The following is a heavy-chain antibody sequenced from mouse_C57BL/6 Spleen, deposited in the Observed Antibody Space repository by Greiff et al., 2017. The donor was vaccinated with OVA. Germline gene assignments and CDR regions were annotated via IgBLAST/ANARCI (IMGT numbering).Heavy chain of an antibody. V-gene: IGHV1-62-2*01. J-gene: IGHJ3*01. CDR3: ARHEGLYYGNPAWFAY. Sequence: LVESGAELVKPGASVKLSCKASGYTFTEYTIHWVKQRSGQGLEWIGWFYPGSGSIKYNEKFKDKATLTADKSSSTVYMELSRLTSEDSAVYFCARHEGLYYGNPAWFAYWGQGTLVTVSA. D-gene: IGHD2-1*01. CDR2: FYPGSGSI. CDR1: GYTFTEYT.